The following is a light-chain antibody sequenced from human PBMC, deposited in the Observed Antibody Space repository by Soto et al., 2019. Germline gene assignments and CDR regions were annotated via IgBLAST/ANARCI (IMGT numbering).Light chain of an antibody. J-gene: IGKJ1*01. CDR3: QQIYISPRT. Sequence: DIQMTQSPSSLSASIRDRVTITCLASQSISTYLNWYQQRPGRAPNLLIYGASNLQSGVPSRFSGSGSGTNFTLTISSLQAEDCATYFCQQIYISPRTFGQGTKVEVK. V-gene: IGKV1-39*01. CDR2: GAS. CDR1: QSISTY.